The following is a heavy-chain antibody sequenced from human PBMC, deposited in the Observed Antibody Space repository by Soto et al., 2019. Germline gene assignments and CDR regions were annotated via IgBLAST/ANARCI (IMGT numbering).Heavy chain of an antibody. CDR3: ARVISSADYDYIWGSYRSAGPFDY. J-gene: IGHJ4*02. CDR1: GYTFTSYW. V-gene: IGHV1-3*01. D-gene: IGHD3-16*02. CDR2: INAGNGNT. Sequence: GASVKVSCKASGYTFTSYWIGWVRQMPGKGLEWMGFINAGNGNTKYSQKFQGRVTITRDTSASTAYMELSSLRSEDTAVYYCARVISSADYDYIWGSYRSAGPFDYWGQGTLVTVSS.